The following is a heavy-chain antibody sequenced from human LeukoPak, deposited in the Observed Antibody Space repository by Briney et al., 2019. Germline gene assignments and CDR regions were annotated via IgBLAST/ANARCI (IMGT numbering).Heavy chain of an antibody. D-gene: IGHD2-2*01. CDR3: ARFYCSSTSCLEGY. V-gene: IGHV3-74*01. CDR2: INSDGSST. Sequence: GGSLRLSCAASGFTFSSYWMPWVRHAPGKGLVWVSRINSDGSSTSYADSVKGRFTISRDNAKNTLYLQMNSLRAEDTAVYYCARFYCSSTSCLEGYWGQGTLVTVSS. J-gene: IGHJ4*02. CDR1: GFTFSSYW.